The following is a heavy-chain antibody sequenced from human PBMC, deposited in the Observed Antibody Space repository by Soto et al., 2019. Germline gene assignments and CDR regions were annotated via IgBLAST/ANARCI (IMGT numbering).Heavy chain of an antibody. CDR2: INPNSGGT. CDR3: AGHSSGVPGYYYGMDV. Sequence: ASVKVSCKASGYTFTDYFIHWVRQAPGQGLEWLGWINPNSGGTKSAQKFEDWVTMTRDTSISTAYMELSSLRSDDTAVYYCAGHSSGVPGYYYGMDVWG. J-gene: IGHJ6*02. CDR1: GYTFTDYF. D-gene: IGHD3-22*01. V-gene: IGHV1-2*04.